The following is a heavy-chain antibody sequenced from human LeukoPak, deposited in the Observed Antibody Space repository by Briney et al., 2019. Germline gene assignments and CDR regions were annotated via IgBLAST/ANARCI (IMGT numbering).Heavy chain of an antibody. CDR3: ARGPTLIWRYYFDY. CDR1: GGTFSSYA. V-gene: IGHV1-69*05. CDR2: IIPIFGTA. D-gene: IGHD2-21*01. Sequence: GASVKVSCKASGGTFSSYAISWVRQAPGQGLEWMGGIIPIFGTANYAQKFQVRVTITTDESTSTAYMELSSLRSEDTAVYYCARGPTLIWRYYFDYWGQGTLVTVSS. J-gene: IGHJ4*02.